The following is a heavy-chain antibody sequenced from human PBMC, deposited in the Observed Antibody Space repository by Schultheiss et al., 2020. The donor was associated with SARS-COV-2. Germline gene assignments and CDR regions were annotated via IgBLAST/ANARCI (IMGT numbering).Heavy chain of an antibody. CDR3: AKVTYYYDSSGSEPKTD. D-gene: IGHD3-22*01. V-gene: IGHV3-23*01. CDR1: GFTFSSYA. Sequence: GESLKISCAASGFTFSSYAMSWVRQAPGKGLEWVSAISGSGGSTYYADSVKGRFTISRDNSKNTLYLQMNSLRAEDTAVYYCAKVTYYYDSSGSEPKTDWGQGTLVTVSS. CDR2: ISGSGGST. J-gene: IGHJ4*02.